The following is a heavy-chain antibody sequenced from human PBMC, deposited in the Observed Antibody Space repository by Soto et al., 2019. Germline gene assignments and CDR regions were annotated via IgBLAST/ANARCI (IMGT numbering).Heavy chain of an antibody. CDR1: GFTFSSYS. V-gene: IGHV3-21*01. CDR3: ARDPYCSSTSCYKIHFDY. J-gene: IGHJ4*02. Sequence: AGGSLRLSCAASGFTFSSYSMNWVRQAPGKGLEWVSSISSSSSYIYYADSVKGRFTISRDNAKNSLYLQMNSLRAEDTAVYYCARDPYCSSTSCYKIHFDYWGQGTLVTVSS. CDR2: ISSSSSYI. D-gene: IGHD2-2*02.